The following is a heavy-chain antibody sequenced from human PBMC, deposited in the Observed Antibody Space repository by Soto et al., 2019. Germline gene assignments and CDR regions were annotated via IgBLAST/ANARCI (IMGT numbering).Heavy chain of an antibody. CDR1: GFTFSSYG. CDR3: AKDRGPGDDYYYGMDV. V-gene: IGHV3-30*18. CDR2: ISYDGSYK. Sequence: GGSLRLSCAASGFTFSSYGMHWVRQAPGKGLEWEAVISYDGSYKDYADSVKGRFTISRDNSKNTLYLQMNSLRPEDTAVYYCAKDRGPGDDYYYGMDVWGQGTTVTVS. J-gene: IGHJ6*02.